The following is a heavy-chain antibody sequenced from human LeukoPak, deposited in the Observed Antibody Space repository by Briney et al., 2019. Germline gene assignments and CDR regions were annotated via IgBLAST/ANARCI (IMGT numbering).Heavy chain of an antibody. CDR3: ARARPYYDILTGYYTPNPNWFDP. CDR1: GVSVTTSGYY. D-gene: IGHD3-9*01. CDR2: ISYSGIT. V-gene: IGHV4-39*07. J-gene: IGHJ5*02. Sequence: SETLSLTCTVFGVSVTTSGYYGAWIRQPPGRGLEWIGSISYSGITYYKPSLRGRVTISGDTSKNQFSLKLSSVTAADTAVYYCARARPYYDILTGYYTPNPNWFDPWGQGTLVTVSS.